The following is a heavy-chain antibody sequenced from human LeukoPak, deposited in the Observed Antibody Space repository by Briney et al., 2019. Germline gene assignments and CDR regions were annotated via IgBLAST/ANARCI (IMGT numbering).Heavy chain of an antibody. Sequence: GGSLRLSCAASGFTFNTYAMSWVRQAPGKGLEWVSTISGTSGNTYYADSVKGRFTISRDNSKNTLYLQMNSLRAEDTAVYYCAKFDGGQLWSPSYYYYMDVWGKGTTVTVSS. V-gene: IGHV3-23*01. D-gene: IGHD5-18*01. CDR3: AKFDGGQLWSPSYYYYMDV. CDR2: ISGTSGNT. CDR1: GFTFNTYA. J-gene: IGHJ6*03.